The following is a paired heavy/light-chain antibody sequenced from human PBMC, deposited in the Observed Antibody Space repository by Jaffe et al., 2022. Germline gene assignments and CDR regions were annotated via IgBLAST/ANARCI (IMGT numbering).Heavy chain of an antibody. V-gene: IGHV4-38-2*01. J-gene: IGHJ2*01. CDR1: GYSISSGYY. Sequence: QVQLQESGPGLVKPSETLSLTCAVSGYSISSGYYWGWIRQPPGKGLEWIGSIYHSGSTYYNPSLKSRVTISVDTSKNQFSLKLSSVTAADTAVYYCARQSGFVSWYFDLWGRGTLVTVSS. CDR3: ARQSGFVSWYFDL. D-gene: IGHD3-9*01. CDR2: IYHSGST.
Light chain of an antibody. J-gene: IGKJ4*01. Sequence: AIQLTQSPSSLSASVGDRVTITCRASQGISSALAWYQQKPGKAPKLLIYDASSLESGVPSRFSGSGSGTDFTLTISSLQPEDFATYYCQQFNSYPPLTFGGGTKVEIK. V-gene: IGKV1-13*02. CDR2: DAS. CDR3: QQFNSYPPLT. CDR1: QGISSA.